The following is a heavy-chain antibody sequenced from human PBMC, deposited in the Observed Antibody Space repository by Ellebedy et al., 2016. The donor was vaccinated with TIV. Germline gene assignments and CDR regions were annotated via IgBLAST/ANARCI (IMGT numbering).Heavy chain of an antibody. CDR2: IYYSGST. CDR3: AREGPYSSSLYYFDY. J-gene: IGHJ4*02. D-gene: IGHD6-6*01. Sequence: SETLSLXXTVSGGSISSGDYYWSCIRQPPGKGLEWIGYIYYSGSTYYNPSLKSRVTISVDTSKNQFSLKLSSVTAADTAVYYCAREGPYSSSLYYFDYWGQGTLVTVSS. CDR1: GGSISSGDYY. V-gene: IGHV4-30-4*01.